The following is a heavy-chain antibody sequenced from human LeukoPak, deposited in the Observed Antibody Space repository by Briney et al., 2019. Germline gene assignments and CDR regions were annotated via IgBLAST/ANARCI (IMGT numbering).Heavy chain of an antibody. D-gene: IGHD1-1*01. CDR3: ARHETGPYFDY. CDR1: GYSFTSYW. Sequence: GESLKISCKGSGYSFTSYWIGWVRQMPGKGLECMGIIYPGDSDTRYSPSFEGQVTISADRSISTAYLQWSSLKASDTAMYYCARHETGPYFDYWGQGTLVTVSS. V-gene: IGHV5-51*01. CDR2: IYPGDSDT. J-gene: IGHJ4*02.